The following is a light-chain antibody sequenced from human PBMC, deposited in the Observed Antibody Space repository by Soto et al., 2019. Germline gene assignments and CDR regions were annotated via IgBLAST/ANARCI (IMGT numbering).Light chain of an antibody. CDR1: QSVITW. V-gene: IGKV1-5*03. CDR3: QQYESYWT. Sequence: DIQMTQSPSTLSASVGDRVTITCRASQSVITWLAWYQQKPGKAPKLLISKASNLESGVPSRFSGSGSGTDFTLTISSLQPDDFATYYCQQYESYWTFGQGTKVDIK. CDR2: KAS. J-gene: IGKJ1*01.